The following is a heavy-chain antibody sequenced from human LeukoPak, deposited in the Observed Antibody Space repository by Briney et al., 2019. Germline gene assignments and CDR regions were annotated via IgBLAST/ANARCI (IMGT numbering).Heavy chain of an antibody. CDR2: IYTSGST. CDR1: GGSISSGSYY. V-gene: IGHV4-61*02. Sequence: SETLSLTCTVSGGSISSGSYYWSWIRQPAGKGLEWIGRIYTSGSTNYNPSLKSRVTISVDTSRNQFSLKLSSVTAADTAVYYCARVGYYDSSGYRGYYYYYMDVWGKGTTVTVSS. J-gene: IGHJ6*03. D-gene: IGHD3-22*01. CDR3: ARVGYYDSSGYRGYYYYYMDV.